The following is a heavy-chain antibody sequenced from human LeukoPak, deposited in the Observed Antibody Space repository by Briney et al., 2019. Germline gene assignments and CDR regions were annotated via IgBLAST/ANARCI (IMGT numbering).Heavy chain of an antibody. CDR2: ISYDGSNI. CDR3: ARESSGYPDY. Sequence: GGSLRLSCAASGFTFSSYAMHWVRQGPGKGLEWVSVISYDGSNIYYPDSVKGRFTISRDNSKNTLYLQMNSLRAEGTAVYYCARESSGYPDYWGQGTLVTVSS. D-gene: IGHD3-22*01. J-gene: IGHJ4*02. V-gene: IGHV3-30*03. CDR1: GFTFSSYA.